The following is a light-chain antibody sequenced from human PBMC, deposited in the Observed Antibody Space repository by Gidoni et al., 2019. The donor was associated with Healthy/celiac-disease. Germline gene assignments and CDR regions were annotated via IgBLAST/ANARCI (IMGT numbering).Light chain of an antibody. J-gene: IGKJ2*01. V-gene: IGKV4-1*01. CDR1: QSVLYSSNNKNY. Sequence: DIVMTQSPDSLAVSLGERATINCQSSQSVLYSSNNKNYLAWYQQKPGQPPKLLIYWASTLESGVPDRFSGSRSGTDFTLTSSSLQAEDVAVYYCQQYYSTPRTFGQGTKLEIK. CDR3: QQYYSTPRT. CDR2: WAS.